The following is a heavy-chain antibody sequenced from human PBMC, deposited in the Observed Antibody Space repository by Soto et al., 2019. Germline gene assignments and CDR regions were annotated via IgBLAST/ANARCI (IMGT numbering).Heavy chain of an antibody. Sequence: QLQLQESGPGLVKPSETLSLTCTVSGGSISSSSYYWGWIRQPPGKGLEWIGSIYYSGSTYYNPSLKSRVTISVDTSKHQFSLKLSSVTAADTAMYYCASQQLVHYYYGMDVWGQGTTVTVSS. CDR2: IYYSGST. D-gene: IGHD6-13*01. CDR3: ASQQLVHYYYGMDV. J-gene: IGHJ6*02. V-gene: IGHV4-39*01. CDR1: GGSISSSSYY.